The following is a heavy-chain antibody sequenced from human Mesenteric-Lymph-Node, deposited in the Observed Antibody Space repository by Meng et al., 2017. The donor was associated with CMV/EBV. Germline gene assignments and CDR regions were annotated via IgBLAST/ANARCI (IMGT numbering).Heavy chain of an antibody. D-gene: IGHD2-21*01. J-gene: IGHJ3*02. CDR3: ARGRHKYCGGDCSDAFDI. V-gene: IGHV3-43*01. CDR2: ISWDGRNT. CDR1: GFTFDDYT. Sequence: GESLKISCAASGFTFDDYTMHWVRQAPGKGLEWVSLISWDGRNTYYADSVKGRFTISRDNAKNTVFLQMSSLRAEEDTAVYYCARGRHKYCGGDCSDAFDIWGQGTMVTVSS.